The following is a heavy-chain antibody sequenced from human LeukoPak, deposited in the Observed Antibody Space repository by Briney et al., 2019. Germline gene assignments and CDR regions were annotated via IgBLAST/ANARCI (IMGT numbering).Heavy chain of an antibody. CDR2: INPNSGGT. J-gene: IGHJ4*02. D-gene: IGHD6-13*01. CDR3: ARYRGYSYGTPPGIAAAGTDY. CDR1: GYTFTGHY. V-gene: IGHV1-2*02. Sequence: GASVKVSCKASGYTFTGHYMHWVRQAPGQGLEWMGWINPNSGGTNYAQKFQGRVTMTRDTSISTAHIELSRLRSDDTAVYYCARYRGYSYGTPPGIAAAGTDYWGQGTLVTVSS.